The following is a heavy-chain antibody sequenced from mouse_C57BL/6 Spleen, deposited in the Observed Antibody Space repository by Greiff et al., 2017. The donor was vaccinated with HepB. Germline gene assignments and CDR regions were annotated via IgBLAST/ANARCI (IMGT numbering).Heavy chain of an antibody. CDR2: IYPGSGST. D-gene: IGHD1-1*01. CDR3: ARYYGSEGYFDY. V-gene: IGHV1-55*01. Sequence: QVQLQQSGAELVKPGASVKMSCKASGYTFTSYWITWVKQRPGQGLEWIGDIYPGSGSTNYNEKFKSKATLTVDTSSSTAYMQLSSLTSEDSAVYYCARYYGSEGYFDYWGQGTTLTVSS. J-gene: IGHJ2*01. CDR1: GYTFTSYW.